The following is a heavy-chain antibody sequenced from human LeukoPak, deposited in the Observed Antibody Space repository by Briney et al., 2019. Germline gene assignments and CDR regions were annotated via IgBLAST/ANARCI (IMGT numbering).Heavy chain of an antibody. V-gene: IGHV1-2*02. CDR2: INPNSGGT. CDR1: GYTFTGYY. Sequence: GASVKVSCKASGYTFTGYYVHWVRQAPGQGLEWVGWINPNSGGTNYAQKFQGRVTMTRDTSISTAYMELNSLRSDDTAVYYCARVITMVRGVIYAFDIWGQGTMVTVSS. J-gene: IGHJ3*02. CDR3: ARVITMVRGVIYAFDI. D-gene: IGHD3-10*01.